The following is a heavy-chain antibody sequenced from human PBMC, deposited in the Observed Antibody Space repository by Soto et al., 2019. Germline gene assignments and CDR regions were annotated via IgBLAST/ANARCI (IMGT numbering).Heavy chain of an antibody. D-gene: IGHD6-6*01. J-gene: IGHJ4*02. CDR2: ISGSDDST. Sequence: EVQLLESGGGLVQPGASLRLSCAASGFTFSSYAMSWVRQAPGKGLEWVSVISGSDDSTYYADSVKGRFTISRDNSKNTLYLQMNSLRAEDTAVYYCAKRSNSSTFDYWGQGTLVTVSS. V-gene: IGHV3-23*01. CDR3: AKRSNSSTFDY. CDR1: GFTFSSYA.